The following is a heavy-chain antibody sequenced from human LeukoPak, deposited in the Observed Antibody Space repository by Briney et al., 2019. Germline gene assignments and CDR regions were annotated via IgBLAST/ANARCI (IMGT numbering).Heavy chain of an antibody. V-gene: IGHV4-39*07. CDR1: GGSISSSSYY. CDR3: ARDPYGSGSYYFYYFDY. Sequence: SETLSLTCTVSGGSISSSSYYWGWIRQPPGKGLEWIGSIYTSGSTNYNPSLKSRVTMSVDTSKNQFSLKLSSETAADTAVYYCARDPYGSGSYYFYYFDYWGQGTLVTVSS. D-gene: IGHD3-10*01. CDR2: IYTSGST. J-gene: IGHJ4*02.